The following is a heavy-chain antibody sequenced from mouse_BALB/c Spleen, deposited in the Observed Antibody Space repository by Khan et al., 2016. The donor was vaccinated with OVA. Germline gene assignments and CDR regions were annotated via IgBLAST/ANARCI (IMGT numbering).Heavy chain of an antibody. CDR3: GIFVSNLYGSCWFVY. D-gene: IGHD1-1*01. Sequence: VQLQQSGAELVKPGASVKLSCTASGFNIKDTYIHWVKQRPEQGLEWIGRIDPANGETKNDPQFQDKATIKADTSSNTAYLQLSSLTSEDTAVEYCGIFVSNLYGSCWFVYWGQGTLVTVSA. CDR2: IDPANGET. V-gene: IGHV14-3*02. CDR1: GFNIKDTY. J-gene: IGHJ3*01.